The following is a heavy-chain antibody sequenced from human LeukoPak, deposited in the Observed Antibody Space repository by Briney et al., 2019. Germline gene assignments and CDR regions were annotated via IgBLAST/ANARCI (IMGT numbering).Heavy chain of an antibody. D-gene: IGHD4-17*01. CDR2: VNQDGGTK. CDR1: GFTFTNFW. Sequence: GGSLRLSCAASGFTFTNFWLSWVRQAPGKGLEWVANVNQDGGTKYYVDTVKGRFTISRDNAKNSLHLQMNSLRAEDAAVYYCARSYGAYAAAFYYWGQGTLVTVSS. V-gene: IGHV3-7*01. J-gene: IGHJ4*02. CDR3: ARSYGAYAAAFYY.